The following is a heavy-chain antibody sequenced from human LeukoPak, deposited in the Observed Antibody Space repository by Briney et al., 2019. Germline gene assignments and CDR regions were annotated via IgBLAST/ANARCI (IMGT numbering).Heavy chain of an antibody. CDR3: ARDPWSIAALPAVAFDI. CDR2: IYYSGST. J-gene: IGHJ3*02. CDR1: GGSISSYY. Sequence: SETLSLTCTVSGGSISSYYWSWIRQPPGKGLEWIGYIYYSGSTNYNPSLKSRVTISVDTSKNQFSLKLSSVTAADTAVYYCARDPWSIAALPAVAFDIWGQGTMVTVSS. D-gene: IGHD6-6*01. V-gene: IGHV4-59*01.